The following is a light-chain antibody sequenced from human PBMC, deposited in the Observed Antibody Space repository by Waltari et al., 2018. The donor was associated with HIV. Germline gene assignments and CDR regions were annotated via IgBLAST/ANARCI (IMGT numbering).Light chain of an antibody. CDR2: RDS. J-gene: IGLJ3*02. CDR1: NIRSKN. Sequence: SYELTQSLSVSVALGQTARLTCGGTNIRSKNVHWYQQQPGQATVLVIYRDSDRPSGIPERFSGSNSGNTATLTISRAQAGDEADYYCQVWDSSVWVFGGGTKLTVL. V-gene: IGLV3-9*01. CDR3: QVWDSSVWV.